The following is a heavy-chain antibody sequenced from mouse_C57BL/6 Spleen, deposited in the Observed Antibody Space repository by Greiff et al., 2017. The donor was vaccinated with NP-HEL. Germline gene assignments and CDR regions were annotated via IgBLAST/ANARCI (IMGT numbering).Heavy chain of an antibody. J-gene: IGHJ4*01. V-gene: IGHV5-17*01. Sequence: EVKLVESGGGLVKPGGSLKLSCAASGFTFSDYGMHWVRQAPEKGLEWVAYISSGSSTIYYADTVKGRFTISRDNAKNTLFLQRTSLRSEDTAMYYCARRPDFYAMDYWGQGTSVTVSS. CDR3: ARRPDFYAMDY. CDR2: ISSGSSTI. CDR1: GFTFSDYG.